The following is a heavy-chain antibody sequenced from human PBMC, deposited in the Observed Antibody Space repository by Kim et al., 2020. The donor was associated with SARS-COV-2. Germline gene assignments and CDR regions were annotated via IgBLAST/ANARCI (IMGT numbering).Heavy chain of an antibody. CDR1: GYTFTSYI. V-gene: IGHV7-4-1*02. D-gene: IGHD1-26*01. CDR2: LNTRTGNP. J-gene: IGHJ4*02. Sequence: ASVKVSCKASGYTFTSYIMNWVRQAPGQELEWMGWLNTRTGNPTYAQGFTERFVFSLDTSVSTAYLQISNLKAEDTAVYFCAREVRSGRVDYWGQGTLVTVSS. CDR3: AREVRSGRVDY.